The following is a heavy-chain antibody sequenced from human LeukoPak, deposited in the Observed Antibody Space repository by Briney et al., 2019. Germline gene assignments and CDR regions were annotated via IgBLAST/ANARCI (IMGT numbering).Heavy chain of an antibody. CDR2: ISGSGGST. Sequence: GGSLRLSCAASGFTFSSYAMSWVRQAPGKGLEWVSAISGSGGSTYYADSVKGRFTISRDNSKNTLYLQMNSLRAEDTAVYYCAREREYSYGYGESDYWGQGTLVTVSS. D-gene: IGHD5-18*01. V-gene: IGHV3-23*01. J-gene: IGHJ4*02. CDR1: GFTFSSYA. CDR3: AREREYSYGYGESDY.